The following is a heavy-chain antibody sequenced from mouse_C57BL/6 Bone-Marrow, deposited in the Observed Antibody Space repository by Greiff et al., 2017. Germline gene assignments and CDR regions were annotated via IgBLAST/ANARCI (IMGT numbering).Heavy chain of an antibody. J-gene: IGHJ4*01. V-gene: IGHV10-3*01. D-gene: IGHD2-2*01. CDR2: IRRKRSNYAT. Sequence: EVHLVESGGGLVQPKGSLKLSCAASGFTFNTYAMHWVRQAPGKGLGWVARIRRKRSNYATYYADSVKDRFTISRDDSQSMLYLQMNTLKTEDTAMYYCVSYGYDPYAMDYWGQGTSVTVSS. CDR3: VSYGYDPYAMDY. CDR1: GFTFNTYA.